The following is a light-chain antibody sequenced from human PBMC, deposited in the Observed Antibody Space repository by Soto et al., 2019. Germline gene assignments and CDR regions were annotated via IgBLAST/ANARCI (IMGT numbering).Light chain of an antibody. CDR2: GAS. V-gene: IGKV3-20*01. Sequence: EIVLTQSPGTLSLSPGERATLSCRASQSVNNNYLAWYQQKPGQAPRLLIYGASSSATGIPDRLSGSGSGTDFTLTISRLEPEDFAVYYCQLYGSSFTFGQGTKLEIK. CDR3: QLYGSSFT. CDR1: QSVNNNY. J-gene: IGKJ2*01.